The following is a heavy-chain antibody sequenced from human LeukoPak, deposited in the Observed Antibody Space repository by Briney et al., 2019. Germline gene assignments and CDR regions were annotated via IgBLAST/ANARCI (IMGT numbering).Heavy chain of an antibody. CDR2: IYHSGST. CDR3: ARDQPTMVRGVIED. Sequence: SETLFLTCAISGGSVSSCNWCSRVRQPPWPGLVWFGEIYHSGSTNYNPSLKSRVTISVDKSKNQFSLKLSSVTAADTAVYYCARDQPTMVRGVIEDWGQGTLVTVSS. J-gene: IGHJ4*02. CDR1: GGSVSSCNW. V-gene: IGHV4-4*02. D-gene: IGHD3-10*01.